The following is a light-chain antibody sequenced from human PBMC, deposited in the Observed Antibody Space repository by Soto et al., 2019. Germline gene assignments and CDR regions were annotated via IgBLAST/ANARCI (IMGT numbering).Light chain of an antibody. CDR1: SGDVGGYNF. V-gene: IGLV2-14*01. J-gene: IGLJ2*01. CDR3: SSYTTNNTVV. Sequence: QSVLTQPASVSGSPGQSITISCTGTSGDVGGYNFVSWYQQLPGEGPKLIIYEVTNRPSGVSDRFSGSKSGYTASLTISDLQGEDEADYYCSSYTTNNTVVFGGGTKLTVL. CDR2: EVT.